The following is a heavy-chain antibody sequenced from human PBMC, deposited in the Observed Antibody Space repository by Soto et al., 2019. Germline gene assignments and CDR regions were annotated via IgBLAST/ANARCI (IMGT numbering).Heavy chain of an antibody. CDR3: AKGKKWELPLDY. D-gene: IGHD1-26*01. CDR1: GSTPFPYP. CDR2: ISDSGVST. J-gene: IGHJ4*02. V-gene: IGHV3-23*01. Sequence: GGSLRLSSAASGSTPFPYPITPPPPAPGKGLEWVSAISDSGVSTYYADSVKGRFTISRDTSKNTLYLQMNSLRAEDTAVYYCAKGKKWELPLDYWGQGTQVTVSS.